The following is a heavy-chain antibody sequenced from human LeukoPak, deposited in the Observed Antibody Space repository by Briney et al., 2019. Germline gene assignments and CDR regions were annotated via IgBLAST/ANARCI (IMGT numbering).Heavy chain of an antibody. V-gene: IGHV3-72*01. Sequence: HSGGSLRLSCAASGFTFSDHYMDWVRQAPGKGLEWVGRTRNKANSYTTEYAAFVKGRFTISRDDSKNSLYLQMNSLKTEDTAVYYCARASSSWPYYYYGMDVWGQGTTVTVSS. CDR3: ARASSSWPYYYYGMDV. CDR1: GFTFSDHY. J-gene: IGHJ6*02. D-gene: IGHD6-13*01. CDR2: TRNKANSYTT.